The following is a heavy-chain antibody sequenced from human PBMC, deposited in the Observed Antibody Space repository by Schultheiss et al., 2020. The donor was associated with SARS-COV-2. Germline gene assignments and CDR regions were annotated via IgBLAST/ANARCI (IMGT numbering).Heavy chain of an antibody. V-gene: IGHV4-34*01. Sequence: GSLRLSCAVYGGSFSGYYWSWIRQPPGKGLEWIGEINHSGSTNYNPSLKSRVTISVDTSKNQFSLKLSSVTAADTAVYYCARAYSSGWARKLDYWGQGTLVTVSS. CDR3: ARAYSSGWARKLDY. D-gene: IGHD6-19*01. CDR2: INHSGST. CDR1: GGSFSGYY. J-gene: IGHJ4*02.